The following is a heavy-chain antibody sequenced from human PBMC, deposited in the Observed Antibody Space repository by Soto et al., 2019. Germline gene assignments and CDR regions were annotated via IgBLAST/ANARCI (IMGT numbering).Heavy chain of an antibody. CDR2: IYWDDGK. J-gene: IGHJ6*02. Sequence: QITLKESGPTLVKPTQTLTLTCTFSGFSLSTSGVGVAWIRQPPGKALEWLALIYWDDGKRSRPSLESRLTITKDTSKIQVVLTMTNMDSVDTATYYCAYLPCSGGSCYWFSFSGMDVWGQGTTVTVSS. D-gene: IGHD2-15*01. CDR3: AYLPCSGGSCYWFSFSGMDV. CDR1: GFSLSTSGVG. V-gene: IGHV2-5*02.